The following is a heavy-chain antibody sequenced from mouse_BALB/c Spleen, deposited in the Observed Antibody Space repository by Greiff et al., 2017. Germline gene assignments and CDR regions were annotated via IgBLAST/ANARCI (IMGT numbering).Heavy chain of an antibody. CDR1: GYTFTSYW. CDR2: IDPSDSYT. CDR3: ARYDGSSFDY. Sequence: VQLQQPGAELVKPGASVKLSCKASGYTFTSYWMHWVKQRPGQGLEWIGEIDPSDSYTNYNQKFKGKATLTVDKSSSTAYMQLSSLTSEDSAVYYCARYDGSSFDYWGQGTTLTVSS. D-gene: IGHD1-1*01. J-gene: IGHJ2*01. V-gene: IGHV1-69*02.